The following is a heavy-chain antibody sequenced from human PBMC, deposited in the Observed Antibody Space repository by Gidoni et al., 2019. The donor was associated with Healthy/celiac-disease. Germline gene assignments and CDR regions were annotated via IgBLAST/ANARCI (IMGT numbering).Heavy chain of an antibody. CDR1: GGSFSGYY. CDR2: INHSGST. D-gene: IGHD2-2*03. J-gene: IGHJ3*02. CDR3: ARLDIVVVPAAKHAFDI. V-gene: IGHV4-34*01. Sequence: QVQLQQWGAGLLKPSETLSLTCAVYGGSFSGYYWSWIRQPPGKGLEWIGEINHSGSTNYNPSLKSRVTISVDTSKNQFSLKLSSVTAADTAVYYCARLDIVVVPAAKHAFDIWGQGTMVTVSS.